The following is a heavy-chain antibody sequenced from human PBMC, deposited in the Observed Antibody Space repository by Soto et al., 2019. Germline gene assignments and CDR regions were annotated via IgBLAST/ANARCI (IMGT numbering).Heavy chain of an antibody. J-gene: IGHJ6*02. V-gene: IGHV5-51*01. Sequence: PGESLKISCQGSGYSFTSYWIGWARQMPGKGLEWMGIIYPGDSDTRYSPSFQGQVTISADKSISTAYLQWSSLKASGTAMYYCARTAAAGKYYYGMDVWGQGTTVTVSS. CDR3: ARTAAAGKYYYGMDV. D-gene: IGHD6-13*01. CDR1: GYSFTSYW. CDR2: IYPGDSDT.